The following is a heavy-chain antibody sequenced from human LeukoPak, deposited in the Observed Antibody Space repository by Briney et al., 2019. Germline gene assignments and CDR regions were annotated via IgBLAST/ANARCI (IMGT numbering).Heavy chain of an antibody. Sequence: GGSLRLSCAASGFTFSSYGMHWVRQAPGKGLEWVAVIWYDGSNQYYVDSVKGRFTISRDNSKNMLYLQMSSLRAEDTAVYYCANGRYCSSTSCYADYYGMDVWGQGTTVTVSS. CDR1: GFTFSSYG. D-gene: IGHD2-2*01. V-gene: IGHV3-33*06. CDR2: IWYDGSNQ. CDR3: ANGRYCSSTSCYADYYGMDV. J-gene: IGHJ6*02.